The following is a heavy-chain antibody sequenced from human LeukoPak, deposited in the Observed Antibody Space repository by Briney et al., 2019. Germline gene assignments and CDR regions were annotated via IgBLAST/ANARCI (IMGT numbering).Heavy chain of an antibody. V-gene: IGHV3-30*04. CDR1: GFIFCSYA. CDR3: AREGCSGGSCYYYYGMDV. CDR2: ISYDGSNK. D-gene: IGHD2-15*01. Sequence: GGSLRLSCAASGFIFCSYAMHWVRQAPGKGLEWVAVISYDGSNKYYADSVKGRFTISRDNSKNTLYLQMNSLRAEDTAVYYCAREGCSGGSCYYYYGMDVWGQGTMVTVSS. J-gene: IGHJ6*02.